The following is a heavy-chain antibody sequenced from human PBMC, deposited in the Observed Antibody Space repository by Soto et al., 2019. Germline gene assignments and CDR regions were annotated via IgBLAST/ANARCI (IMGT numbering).Heavy chain of an antibody. Sequence: QVHLVQSGAEVKKPGASVKLSCKASGYIFVSYYIHWVRQAPGQGLEWVGLIKTSRGIVEYAPEVQGRVTMTRDTSKNTVYMELASLRSEDTAVYYCARDLGGYQGMDVWGQGTTITVSS. D-gene: IGHD3-16*01. CDR1: GYIFVSYY. CDR3: ARDLGGYQGMDV. V-gene: IGHV1-46*01. J-gene: IGHJ6*02. CDR2: IKTSRGIV.